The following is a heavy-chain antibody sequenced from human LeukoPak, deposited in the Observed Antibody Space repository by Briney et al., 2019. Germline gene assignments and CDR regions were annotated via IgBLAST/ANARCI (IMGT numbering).Heavy chain of an antibody. CDR2: XSSSGSTI. D-gene: IGHD3-9*01. J-gene: IGHJ4*02. Sequence: LEWXXXXSSSGSTIYYADSVKGRFTISRDNAKNSLYLQMNSLRAEDTAVYYCARGANILTGYPYYFDCWGQGTLVTVSS. V-gene: IGHV3-48*03. CDR3: ARGANILTGYPYYFDC.